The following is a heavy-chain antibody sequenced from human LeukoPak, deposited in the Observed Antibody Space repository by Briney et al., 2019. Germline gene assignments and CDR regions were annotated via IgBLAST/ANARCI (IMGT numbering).Heavy chain of an antibody. CDR1: GFTFSNYA. J-gene: IGHJ4*02. CDR2: ISYDGNNK. Sequence: AGGSLRLSCAASGFTFSNYAIHWVRQAPGKGLEWVAVISYDGNNKYYAASVKGRFTISRDNSKNTLYLQMNSLRAEDTAVYYCARPQGGRQLWLHFDYWGQGTLVTVSS. V-gene: IGHV3-30-3*01. D-gene: IGHD5-18*01. CDR3: ARPQGGRQLWLHFDY.